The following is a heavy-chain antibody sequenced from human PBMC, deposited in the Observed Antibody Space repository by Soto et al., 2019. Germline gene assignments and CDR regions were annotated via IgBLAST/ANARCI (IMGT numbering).Heavy chain of an antibody. CDR1: GYTFTSYG. CDR2: ISGHNGDT. Sequence: ASVKVSCKASGYTFTSYGISWVRQAPGQGLEWMGWISGHNGDTNYAQKLQGRVTMTTDTSTNTAYMELRSLRSDDTAVYYCARAPQTVAGAGIWYWGQGTLVTVSS. CDR3: ARAPQTVAGAGIWY. D-gene: IGHD6-13*01. J-gene: IGHJ4*02. V-gene: IGHV1-18*04.